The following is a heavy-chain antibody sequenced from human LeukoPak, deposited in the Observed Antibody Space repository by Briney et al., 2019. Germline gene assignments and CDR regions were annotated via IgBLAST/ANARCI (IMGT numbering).Heavy chain of an antibody. V-gene: IGHV4-4*02. Sequence: PSETLSLTCTVSGDSITKSDWWSWVRQPPGKGPEWIGEIFHSGSTNYSPSLKSRVTISVDKSKNQFSLRLNSVTAADTAVYYCARGWFGELSYWFDPWGQGTLVTVSS. CDR2: IFHSGST. J-gene: IGHJ5*02. CDR1: GDSITKSDW. CDR3: ARGWFGELSYWFDP. D-gene: IGHD3-10*01.